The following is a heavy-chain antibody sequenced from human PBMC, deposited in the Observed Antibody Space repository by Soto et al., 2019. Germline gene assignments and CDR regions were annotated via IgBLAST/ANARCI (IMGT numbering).Heavy chain of an antibody. CDR2: INPNSGGT. CDR3: ARDRGIFSNWFDP. Sequence: GASVKVSCKASGYTFTGYYMHWVRQAPGQGLEWMGWINPNSGGTNYAQKFQGWVTMTRDTSISTAYMELSRLRSDDTAVYYCARDRGIFSNWFDPWGQGTLVTVSS. D-gene: IGHD2-15*01. CDR1: GYTFTGYY. J-gene: IGHJ5*02. V-gene: IGHV1-2*04.